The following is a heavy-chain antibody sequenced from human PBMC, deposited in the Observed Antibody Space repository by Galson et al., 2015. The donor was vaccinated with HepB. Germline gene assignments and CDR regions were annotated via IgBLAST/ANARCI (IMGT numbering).Heavy chain of an antibody. CDR3: ARDRAAEMATISLFDY. V-gene: IGHV3-48*04. Sequence: SLRLSCAASGFTFSSYSMNWVRQAPGKGLEWVSYISSSSSTIYYADSVKGRFTISRDNAKNSLYLQMNSLRAEDTAVYYCARDRAAEMATISLFDYWGQGTLVTVSS. J-gene: IGHJ4*02. CDR1: GFTFSSYS. D-gene: IGHD5-24*01. CDR2: ISSSSSTI.